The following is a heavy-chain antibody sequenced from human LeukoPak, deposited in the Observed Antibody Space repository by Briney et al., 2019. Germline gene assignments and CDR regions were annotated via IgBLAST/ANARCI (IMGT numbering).Heavy chain of an antibody. J-gene: IGHJ6*02. Sequence: GGSLRLSCAASGFTFSSYAMSWVRQAPGKGLEWVSAISGSGGSTYYADSVKGRFTISRDNSKNTLYLQMNSLRAEDTAVYYCAKDWPAAIVAKQPPELYGMDVWSQGTTVTVS. CDR3: AKDWPAAIVAKQPPELYGMDV. CDR2: ISGSGGST. V-gene: IGHV3-23*01. CDR1: GFTFSSYA. D-gene: IGHD2-2*01.